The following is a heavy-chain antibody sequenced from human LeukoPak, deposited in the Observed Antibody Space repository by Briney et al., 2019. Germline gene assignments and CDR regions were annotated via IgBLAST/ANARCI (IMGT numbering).Heavy chain of an antibody. J-gene: IGHJ3*02. Sequence: PGGSLRLSCAASGFTFSSYAMHWVRQAPGKGLEWVAVISYDGSNKYYADSVKGRFTISRDNSKNTLYLQMNSLRAEDTAVYYCARTLVEMATIDAFDIWGQGTMVTVSS. CDR2: ISYDGSNK. CDR3: ARTLVEMATIDAFDI. D-gene: IGHD5-12*01. CDR1: GFTFSSYA. V-gene: IGHV3-30-3*01.